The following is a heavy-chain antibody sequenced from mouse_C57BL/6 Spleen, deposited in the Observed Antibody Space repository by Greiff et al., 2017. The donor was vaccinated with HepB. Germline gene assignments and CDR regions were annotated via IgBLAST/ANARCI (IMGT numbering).Heavy chain of an antibody. J-gene: IGHJ2*01. Sequence: ESGPGLVKPSQSLSLTCSVTGYSITSGYYWNWIRQFPGNKLEWMGYISYDGSNNYNPSLKNRISITRDTSKNQFFLKLNSVTTEDTATYYCARERANYLYYFDYWGQGTTLTVSS. CDR3: ARERANYLYYFDY. CDR2: ISYDGSN. CDR1: GYSITSGYY. V-gene: IGHV3-6*01. D-gene: IGHD2-1*01.